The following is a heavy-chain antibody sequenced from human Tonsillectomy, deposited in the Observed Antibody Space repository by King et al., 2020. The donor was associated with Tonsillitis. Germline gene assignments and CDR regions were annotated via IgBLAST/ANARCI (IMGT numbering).Heavy chain of an antibody. CDR2: IPYDGSNK. Sequence: QVQLVESGGGVVQPGGSLRLSCAASGFTFSSHGMHWVRQAPGKGLEWVAFIPYDGSNKYYADYVKGRFTISRDNSKNTLYLEMNSLRGEDTAVYYCVRDHASPGRDQWGQGTLVTVSS. J-gene: IGHJ4*02. D-gene: IGHD1-14*01. V-gene: IGHV3-30*02. CDR3: VRDHASPGRDQ. CDR1: GFTFSSHG.